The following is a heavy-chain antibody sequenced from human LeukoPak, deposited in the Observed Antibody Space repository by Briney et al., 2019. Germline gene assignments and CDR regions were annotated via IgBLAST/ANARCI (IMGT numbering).Heavy chain of an antibody. J-gene: IGHJ6*03. V-gene: IGHV3-30*18. D-gene: IGHD2-8*01. Sequence: PGGSLRLSCAASGFTFSSYGMHWVRQAPGKGLEWVAGISYDGSNKYYADSVKGRFGISRDSSKNILYLQMNSLRAEDTAVYYCAKDRCSNGVGCYYYYMDAWGKGTTVTISS. CDR3: AKDRCSNGVGCYYYYMDA. CDR2: ISYDGSNK. CDR1: GFTFSSYG.